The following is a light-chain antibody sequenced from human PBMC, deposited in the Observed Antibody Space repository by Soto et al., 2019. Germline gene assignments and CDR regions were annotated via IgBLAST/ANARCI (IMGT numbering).Light chain of an antibody. CDR2: DVS. Sequence: QSVLTQPPSASGSPGQSVTISCTGISSDVGGYNYVSWYQQHPGKAPKLLIYDVSKRPSGVPDRFSGSKSGNTASLTVSGLQDEDDADYYCSSNAGSNRLVFGGGTKLTVL. V-gene: IGLV2-8*01. CDR1: SSDVGGYNY. J-gene: IGLJ2*01. CDR3: SSNAGSNRLV.